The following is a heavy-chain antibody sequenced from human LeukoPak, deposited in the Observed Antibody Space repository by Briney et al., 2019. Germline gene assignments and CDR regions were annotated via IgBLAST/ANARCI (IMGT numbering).Heavy chain of an antibody. Sequence: SETLSLTCTVSGGSISSGSYYWSWIRQPAGTGLEWIGRIYTSGSTNYNPSLKSRVTISVDTSKNQFSLKLSSVTAADTAVYYCAREVGATTFDYWGQGTLVTVSS. V-gene: IGHV4-61*02. CDR1: GGSISSGSYY. CDR2: IYTSGST. J-gene: IGHJ4*02. D-gene: IGHD1-26*01. CDR3: AREVGATTFDY.